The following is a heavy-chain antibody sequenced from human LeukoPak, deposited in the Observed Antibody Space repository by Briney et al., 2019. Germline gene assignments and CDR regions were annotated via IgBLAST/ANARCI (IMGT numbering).Heavy chain of an antibody. V-gene: IGHV1-46*01. CDR1: GYPFSTYW. D-gene: IGHD3-10*01. CDR3: ARSWGFGELLYVY. J-gene: IGHJ4*02. CDR2: VNPNDGAR. Sequence: ASVKVSCKASGYPFSTYWLHWVRQAPGQGLEWMGFVNPNDGARIYAQKFQGRITMTRDTSTNTVFMELSSLRSEDTAVYYCARSWGFGELLYVYWGQGTLVTVSS.